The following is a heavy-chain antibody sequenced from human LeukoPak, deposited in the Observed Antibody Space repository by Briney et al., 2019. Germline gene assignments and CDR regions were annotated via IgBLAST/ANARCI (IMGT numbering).Heavy chain of an antibody. V-gene: IGHV3-15*07. D-gene: IGHD2-21*01. CDR2: IKPKTDGETT. CDR1: GFTFSNAY. J-gene: IGHJ4*02. Sequence: GGSLRLSCAASGFTFSNAYMNWVRQAPGKGLEWVGRIKPKTDGETTEYAAPVKGRFSVSRDDSKNMLYLQMNSLKTEDTAVYYCITPLPYSAQGGQGTLVTVSS. CDR3: ITPLPYSAQ.